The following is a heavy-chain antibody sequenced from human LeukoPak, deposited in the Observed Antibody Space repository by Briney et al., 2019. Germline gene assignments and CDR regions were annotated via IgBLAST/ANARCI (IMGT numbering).Heavy chain of an antibody. CDR3: ARGITEQQLAYYYYYGMDV. CDR2: MNPNSGNT. D-gene: IGHD6-13*01. CDR1: GYTFTSYD. V-gene: IGHV1-8*01. J-gene: IGHJ6*02. Sequence: ASVKVSCKASGYTFTSYDINWVRQATGQGLEWMGWMNPNSGNTGYAQKFQGRVTMTRNTSISTAYMELSSLRSEDTAVYYCARGITEQQLAYYYYYGMDVWGQGTTVTVS.